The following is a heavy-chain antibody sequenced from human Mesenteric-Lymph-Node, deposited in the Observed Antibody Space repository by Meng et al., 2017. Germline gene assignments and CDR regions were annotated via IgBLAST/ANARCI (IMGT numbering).Heavy chain of an antibody. CDR2: INHSGST. D-gene: IGHD3-9*01. J-gene: IGHJ4*02. V-gene: IGHV4-34*01. CDR3: ARAVTGPYYDILTGSEIFDY. Sequence: SETLSLTCAVYGGSFSGYYWSWIRQPPGKGLEWIGEINHSGSTNYNPSLKSRVTISVDTSKNQFSLKLSSVTAADTAVYYCARAVTGPYYDILTGSEIFDYWGQGTLVTVSS. CDR1: GGSFSGYY.